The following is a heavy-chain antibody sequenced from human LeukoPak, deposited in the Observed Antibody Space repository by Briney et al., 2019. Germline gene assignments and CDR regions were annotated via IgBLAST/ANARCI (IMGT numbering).Heavy chain of an antibody. CDR2: IWYDGSNK. D-gene: IGHD3-22*01. J-gene: IGHJ4*02. CDR3: ARDISGYYYFDY. V-gene: IGHV3-33*01. Sequence: PGGSLRLSCAASGFTFSNYGMHWVRQAPGKGLEWVAVIWYDGSNKYYADSVKGRFIISRDNSKYTLYLQMNSLRAEDTAVYYCARDISGYYYFDYWDQGTLVTVSS. CDR1: GFTFSNYG.